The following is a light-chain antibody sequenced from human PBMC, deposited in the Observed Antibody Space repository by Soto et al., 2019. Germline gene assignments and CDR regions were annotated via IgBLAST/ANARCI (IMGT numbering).Light chain of an antibody. V-gene: IGLV2-14*03. CDR3: TSYTSSTPLYV. CDR1: RTDVDGYDY. CDR2: DVS. J-gene: IGLJ1*01. Sequence: QSALTQPASVSGSPGQSIALSCPGVRTDVDGYDYVSWYQQHPGQAPQLMIYDVSNRPSGVPDRFSGSKSGNTASLTISGLQAEDEADYYCTSYTSSTPLYVFGTGTKVTVL.